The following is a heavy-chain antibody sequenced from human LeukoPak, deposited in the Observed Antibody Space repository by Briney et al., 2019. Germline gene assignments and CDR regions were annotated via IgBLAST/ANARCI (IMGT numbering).Heavy chain of an antibody. CDR1: GGTFSSYA. J-gene: IGHJ3*02. D-gene: IGHD2-21*02. CDR3: ATTLHIVVVTWHAFDI. Sequence: GASVKVSCKASGGTFSSYAISWVRQAPGQGLEWMGGINPNSGGTNYAPKFQGRVTMTRDTSITTAYMELSRLTSDDTTIYYCATTLHIVVVTWHAFDIWGQGTMVTVSS. V-gene: IGHV1-2*02. CDR2: INPNSGGT.